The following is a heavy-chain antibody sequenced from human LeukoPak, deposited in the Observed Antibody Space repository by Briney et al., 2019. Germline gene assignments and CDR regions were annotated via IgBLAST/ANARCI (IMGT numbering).Heavy chain of an antibody. CDR1: GASISAYS. D-gene: IGHD3-9*01. Sequence: SETLSLTCTVSGASISAYSWSWIRQPPGKGLEWIGCVHYSGNTHCNPSLESRVTLSVDTSKNQFSLKLSSVTAADTAVYYCARHGRESRYFDWLLYYIDHWGQGALVTVSS. CDR3: ARHGRESRYFDWLLYYIDH. J-gene: IGHJ4*02. CDR2: VHYSGNT. V-gene: IGHV4-59*08.